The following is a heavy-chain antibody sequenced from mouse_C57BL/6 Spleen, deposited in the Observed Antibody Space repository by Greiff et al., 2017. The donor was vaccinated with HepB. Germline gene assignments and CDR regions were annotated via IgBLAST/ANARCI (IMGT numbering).Heavy chain of an antibody. CDR1: GFSFTSYD. J-gene: IGHJ4*01. V-gene: IGHV2-6-1*01. Sequence: VQLVESGPGLVAPSQSLSITCTVSGFSFTSYDVHWVRQPPGKGLEWLVVIWSDRSTTYNSALKSRMSISKDNSNSQVFLKMNRLQTDDTAMYYCARQFGYDVGAIDYWGQGTSVTVSS. D-gene: IGHD2-2*01. CDR2: IWSDRST. CDR3: ARQFGYDVGAIDY.